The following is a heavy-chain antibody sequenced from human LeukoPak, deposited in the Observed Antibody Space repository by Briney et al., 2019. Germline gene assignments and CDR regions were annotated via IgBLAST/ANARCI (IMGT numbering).Heavy chain of an antibody. CDR3: ARGTHNDFWSGYYRYYYYMDV. CDR2: IKQDGSEK. V-gene: IGHV3-7*01. D-gene: IGHD3-3*01. J-gene: IGHJ6*03. Sequence: PGGSLRLSCAASGFTFSSYWMSWVRQAPGKGLEWVANIKQDGSEKYYVDSVKGRFTISRDNAKNSLYLQMNSLRAEDTAVYYCARGTHNDFWSGYYRYYYYMDVWGKGTTDTVSS. CDR1: GFTFSSYW.